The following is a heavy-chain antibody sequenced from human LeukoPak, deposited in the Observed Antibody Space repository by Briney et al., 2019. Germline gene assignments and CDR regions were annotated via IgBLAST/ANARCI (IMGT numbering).Heavy chain of an antibody. D-gene: IGHD1-26*01. CDR1: GGSISSYY. V-gene: IGHV4-59*12. CDR2: IFYSGIT. Sequence: SETLSLTCTVSGGSISSYYWNWIRQPPGKGLEWIGYIFYSGITNYNPSLESRVTISIDTSKNQFSLKLTSVTAADTAVYYCARERGNLRGDAFDIWGQGTMVTVSS. J-gene: IGHJ3*02. CDR3: ARERGNLRGDAFDI.